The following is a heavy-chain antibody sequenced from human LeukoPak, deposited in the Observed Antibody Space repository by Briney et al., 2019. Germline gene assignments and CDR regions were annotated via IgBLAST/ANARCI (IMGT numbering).Heavy chain of an antibody. J-gene: IGHJ5*02. V-gene: IGHV1-69*13. CDR3: ARDQLLEPGYNWFDP. D-gene: IGHD2-2*01. Sequence: ASVKVSCKASGYSFIAYSMHWVRQAPGQGLEWMGGIIPIFGTANYAQKFQGRVTITADESTSTAYMELSSLRSEDTAVYYCARDQLLEPGYNWFDPWGQGTLVTVSS. CDR2: IIPIFGTA. CDR1: GYSFIAYS.